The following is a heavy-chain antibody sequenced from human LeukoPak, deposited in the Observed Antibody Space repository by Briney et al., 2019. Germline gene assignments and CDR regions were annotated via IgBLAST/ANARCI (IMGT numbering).Heavy chain of an antibody. CDR2: INPNSGGT. CDR1: GYTFTGYY. V-gene: IGHV1-2*02. D-gene: IGHD6-19*01. Sequence: ASVKVSCKASGYTFTGYYMHWVRQAPGQGLEWMGWINPNSGGTNYAQKFQGRVTMTRDTSISTAYMELSRLRSDDTAAYYCARDSRGYSSGWYASYDAFDIWGQGTMVTVSS. J-gene: IGHJ3*02. CDR3: ARDSRGYSSGWYASYDAFDI.